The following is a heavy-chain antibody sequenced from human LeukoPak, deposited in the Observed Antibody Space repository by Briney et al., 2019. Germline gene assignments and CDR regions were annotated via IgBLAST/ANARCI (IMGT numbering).Heavy chain of an antibody. CDR2: ISWNSGSI. Sequence: GGSLRLSCAASGFTFDDYAMHWVRQAPGKGPEWVSGISWNSGSIGYADSVKGRFTISRDNAKNSLYLQMNSLRAEDMALYYCAKDVSRMSYYYMDVWGKGTTVTVSS. J-gene: IGHJ6*03. D-gene: IGHD2-15*01. CDR1: GFTFDDYA. V-gene: IGHV3-9*03. CDR3: AKDVSRMSYYYMDV.